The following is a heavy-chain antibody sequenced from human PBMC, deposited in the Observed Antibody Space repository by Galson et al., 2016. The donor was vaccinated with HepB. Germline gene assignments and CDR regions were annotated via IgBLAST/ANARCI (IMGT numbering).Heavy chain of an antibody. D-gene: IGHD4-23*01. CDR1: GASISSGY. J-gene: IGHJ3*02. V-gene: IGHV4-59*01. Sequence: SETLSLTCTVSGASISSGYWTWIRLRPEKGLEWIGYIYYSGTTNYNPSLNSRVTISLDTSKSQFSLKVASVTAADTAVYYCARSYGGYAFDIWGQGTMGTVSS. CDR3: ARSYGGYAFDI. CDR2: IYYSGTT.